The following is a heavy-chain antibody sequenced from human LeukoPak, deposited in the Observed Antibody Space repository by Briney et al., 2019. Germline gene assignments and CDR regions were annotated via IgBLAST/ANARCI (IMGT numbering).Heavy chain of an antibody. D-gene: IGHD3-9*01. Sequence: SETLSLTCTVSGASMSDYFWSWIRQPPGKGLEWIGYIYYTGSTNYNPSLKSRVTMSVDTSKNQISLKLSSVTAADSAVYYCVRRVRYFGQNDYWGQGTLVTVSS. CDR2: IYYTGST. J-gene: IGHJ4*02. CDR3: VRRVRYFGQNDY. V-gene: IGHV4-59*08. CDR1: GASMSDYF.